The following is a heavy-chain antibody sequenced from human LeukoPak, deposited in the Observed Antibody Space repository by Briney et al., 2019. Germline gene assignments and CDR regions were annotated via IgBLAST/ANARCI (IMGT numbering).Heavy chain of an antibody. V-gene: IGHV4-59*01. CDR1: GGSISSYY. CDR2: IYYSGST. CDR3: ARGDRGVTLVWYFDL. Sequence: PSETLSLTCTVSGGSISSYYWSWNRQPPGKGLEWIGYIYYSGSTNYNPSLKSRVTISVDTSKNQFSLKLSSVTAADTAVYYCARGDRGVTLVWYFDLWGRGTLVTVSS. J-gene: IGHJ2*01. D-gene: IGHD3-10*01.